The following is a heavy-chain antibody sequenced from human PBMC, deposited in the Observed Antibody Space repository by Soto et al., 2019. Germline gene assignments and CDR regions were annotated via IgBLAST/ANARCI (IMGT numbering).Heavy chain of an antibody. CDR3: AKEPVRNIVVVPFPYGGAFE. V-gene: IGHV3-23*01. CDR2: ISGSGGST. J-gene: IGHJ3*01. D-gene: IGHD2-21*01. CDR1: GFTFSSYA. Sequence: GSLRLSCAASGFTFSSYAMSWVRQAPGKGLEWVSAISGSGGSTYYADSVKGRFTISRDNSKNTLYLQMNSLRAEDTAVYYCAKEPVRNIVVVPFPYGGAFEWGQGTMVTVSS.